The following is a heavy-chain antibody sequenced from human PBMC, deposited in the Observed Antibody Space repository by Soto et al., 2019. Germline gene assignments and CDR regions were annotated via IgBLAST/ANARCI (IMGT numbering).Heavy chain of an antibody. CDR1: GGSISSNYW. Sequence: QVQLQESGPGLVKPSGTLSLTCEVSGGSISSNYWWSWVRQPPGKGLEWSGEMYHSGSTNYNPSLKSRVTISVDTSTNQFFLYLTSVTATDKAVSYCSSLHMMAYRGHVYRPFDIWGQGTMVTVSS. CDR3: SSLHMMAYRGHVYRPFDI. CDR2: MYHSGST. J-gene: IGHJ3*02. D-gene: IGHD2-21*01. V-gene: IGHV4-4*02.